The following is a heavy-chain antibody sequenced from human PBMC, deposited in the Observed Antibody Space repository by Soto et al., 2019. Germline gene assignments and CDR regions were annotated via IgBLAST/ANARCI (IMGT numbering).Heavy chain of an antibody. Sequence: QVQLVESGGGVVQPGRSLRLSCAASGFTFSNYGMHWVRQAPGKGLEWVAVISFDGINKYYADPVKGRFTISRDNSKNALYLQMNSLRAEDTAFYYCAKHMSGDPNDTFDNWGQGTMVTVSS. CDR3: AKHMSGDPNDTFDN. D-gene: IGHD3-10*02. V-gene: IGHV3-30*18. CDR2: ISFDGINK. CDR1: GFTFSNYG. J-gene: IGHJ3*02.